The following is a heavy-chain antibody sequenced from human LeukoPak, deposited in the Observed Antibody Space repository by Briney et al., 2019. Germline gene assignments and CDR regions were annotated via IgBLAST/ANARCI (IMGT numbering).Heavy chain of an antibody. V-gene: IGHV1-2*02. CDR3: AREVRTTVASLEY. D-gene: IGHD4-23*01. Sequence: ASVKVSCKASGYTFTSYYMHWVRQAPGQGLEWMGWINPNSGGTNYAQKFQGRVTMTRDTSISTAYMELSRLRSDDTAVYYCAREVRTTVASLEYWGQGTLVTVSS. CDR1: GYTFTSYY. CDR2: INPNSGGT. J-gene: IGHJ4*02.